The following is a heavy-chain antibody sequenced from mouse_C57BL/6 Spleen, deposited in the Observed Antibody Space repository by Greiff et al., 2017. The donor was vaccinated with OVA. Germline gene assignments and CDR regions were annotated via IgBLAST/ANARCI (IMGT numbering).Heavy chain of an antibody. Sequence: QVQLQQSGAELVKPGASVKMSCKASGYTFTSYWITWVKQRPGQGLEWIGDIYPGSGSTNYNEKFKSKATLTVDTSSSTAYMQLSSLTSEDSAVYYCARGDWDEGYAMDYWGQGTSVTVSS. J-gene: IGHJ4*01. CDR1: GYTFTSYW. CDR2: IYPGSGST. V-gene: IGHV1-55*01. CDR3: ARGDWDEGYAMDY. D-gene: IGHD4-1*01.